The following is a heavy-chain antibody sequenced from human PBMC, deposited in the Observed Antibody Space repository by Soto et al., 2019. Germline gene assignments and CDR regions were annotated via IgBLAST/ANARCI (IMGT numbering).Heavy chain of an antibody. Sequence: GESLKITCKASVYRFSTYWIGWVRQRPGKGPEWMAIIYPGDSDTRENPSFQGQVTISADKSSNTVHLQWRSLKASDTAIYYCARLGGIVDTGTWIQWGQGTPVTVSS. CDR1: VYRFSTYW. D-gene: IGHD1-26*01. V-gene: IGHV5-51*01. J-gene: IGHJ4*02. CDR2: IYPGDSDT. CDR3: ARLGGIVDTGTWIQ.